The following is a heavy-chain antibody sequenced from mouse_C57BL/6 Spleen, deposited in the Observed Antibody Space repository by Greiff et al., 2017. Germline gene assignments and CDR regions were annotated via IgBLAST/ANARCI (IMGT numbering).Heavy chain of an antibody. Sequence: EVKLVESGGGLVQPGGSLSLSCAASGFTFTDYYMSWVRQPPGKALEWLGFIRNKANGYTTEYSASVKGRFTISRDNSQSILYLQMNALRAEDSATYYCARYCSNYLAYWGQGTTLTVSS. CDR2: IRNKANGYTT. CDR1: GFTFTDYY. D-gene: IGHD1-1*01. V-gene: IGHV7-3*01. CDR3: ARYCSNYLAY. J-gene: IGHJ2*01.